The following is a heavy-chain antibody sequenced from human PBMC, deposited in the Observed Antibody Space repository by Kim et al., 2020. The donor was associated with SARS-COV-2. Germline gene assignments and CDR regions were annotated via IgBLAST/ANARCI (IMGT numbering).Heavy chain of an antibody. Sequence: GGSLRLSCAASGFTFSSYAMSWVRQAPGKGLEWVSAISGSGGSTYYADSVKGRFTISRDNSKNTLYLQMNSLRAEDTAVYYCAKDLALTIFGVVITGDYWGQGTLVTVSS. CDR1: GFTFSSYA. D-gene: IGHD3-3*01. CDR2: ISGSGGST. J-gene: IGHJ4*02. V-gene: IGHV3-23*01. CDR3: AKDLALTIFGVVITGDY.